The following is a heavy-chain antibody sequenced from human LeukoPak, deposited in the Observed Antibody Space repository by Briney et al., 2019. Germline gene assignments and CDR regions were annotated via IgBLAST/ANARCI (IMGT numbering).Heavy chain of an antibody. D-gene: IGHD6-13*01. CDR3: TRDHGSSSLGYYYYYMDV. Sequence: GGSLRLSCTASGFTFGDYAMSWVRQAPGKGLEWVGFIRSKAYGGTTEYAASVKGRFTISRDDSKSIAYLQMNSLKTEDTAVYYCTRDHGSSSLGYYYYYMDVWGKGTTVTVSS. J-gene: IGHJ6*03. CDR2: IRSKAYGGTT. CDR1: GFTFGDYA. V-gene: IGHV3-49*04.